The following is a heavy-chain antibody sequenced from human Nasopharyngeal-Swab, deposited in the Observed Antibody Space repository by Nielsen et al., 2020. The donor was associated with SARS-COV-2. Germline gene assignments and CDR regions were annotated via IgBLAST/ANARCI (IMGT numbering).Heavy chain of an antibody. Sequence: SETLSLTCAVYGGSFSGYYWSWIRQPPGKGLEWIGEINHSGSTNYNPSLKSRVTISVDTSKNQFSLKLSSVTAADTAVYYCARAHGVVVAATLVWDYYYYMDVWGKGTTVTVSS. D-gene: IGHD2-15*01. V-gene: IGHV4-34*01. CDR2: INHSGST. CDR3: ARAHGVVVAATLVWDYYYYMDV. CDR1: GGSFSGYY. J-gene: IGHJ6*03.